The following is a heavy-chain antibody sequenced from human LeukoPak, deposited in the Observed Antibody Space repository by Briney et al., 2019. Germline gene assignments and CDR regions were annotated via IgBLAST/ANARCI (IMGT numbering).Heavy chain of an antibody. D-gene: IGHD6-13*01. J-gene: IGHJ5*02. CDR3: ARKGQQLVSWFDP. CDR2: IYYSGST. V-gene: IGHV4-59*01. CDR1: GGSISSYY. Sequence: SETLSLTCTVSGGSISSYYWSWIRQPPGKGLEWIGYIYYSGSTNYNPSLKSRVTISVDTSKNQFSLKLSSVTAADTAVYYCARKGQQLVSWFDPWGQGTLVTVSS.